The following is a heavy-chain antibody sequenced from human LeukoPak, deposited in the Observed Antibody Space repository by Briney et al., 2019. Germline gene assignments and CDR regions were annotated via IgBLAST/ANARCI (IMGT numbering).Heavy chain of an antibody. V-gene: IGHV1-2*02. CDR3: ARANFLYCGSTTCLFDY. J-gene: IGHJ4*02. D-gene: IGHD2-2*01. CDR1: GYTFTDYY. Sequence: ASLKVSCKASGYTFTDYYMHWVRQAPGQGFEWMGWINPNSGDTNYAQKFQGRVTMTRDTSISTAHMELSRLRSDDTAVYYCARANFLYCGSTTCLFDYWGQGTLVIVSS. CDR2: INPNSGDT.